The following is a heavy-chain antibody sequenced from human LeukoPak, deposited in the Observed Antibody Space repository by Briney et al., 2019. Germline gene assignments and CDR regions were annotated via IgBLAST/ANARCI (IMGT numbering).Heavy chain of an antibody. CDR2: IYYSGST. V-gene: IGHV4-59*01. Sequence: SETLSLTCTVSGGSISSYYWSWIRQPPGKGLEWIGYIYYSGSTNYNPSLKSRVTISVDKSKNQFSLKLSSVTAADTAVYYCARKSVVVPAVRPYYYYYYMDVWGKGTTVTVSS. D-gene: IGHD2-2*01. CDR1: GGSISSYY. CDR3: ARKSVVVPAVRPYYYYYYMDV. J-gene: IGHJ6*03.